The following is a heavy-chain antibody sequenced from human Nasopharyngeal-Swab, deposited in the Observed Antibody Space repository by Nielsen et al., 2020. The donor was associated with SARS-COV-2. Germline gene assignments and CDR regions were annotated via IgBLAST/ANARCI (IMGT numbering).Heavy chain of an antibody. J-gene: IGHJ5*02. CDR3: ARVRGSGWYWWFDP. D-gene: IGHD6-19*01. V-gene: IGHV2-26*01. CDR2: IFSNDEK. Sequence: SWVRQPPGKALEWLAHIFSNDEKSYSTSLKSRLTISKDTSKSQVVLTMTNMDPVDTATYYCARVRGSGWYWWFDPWGQGTLVTVSS.